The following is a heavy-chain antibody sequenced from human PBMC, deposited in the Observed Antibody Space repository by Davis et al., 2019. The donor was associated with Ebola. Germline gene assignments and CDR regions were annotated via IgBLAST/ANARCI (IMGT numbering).Heavy chain of an antibody. CDR3: ARVVLGWLMSY. V-gene: IGHV3-23*01. J-gene: IGHJ4*02. CDR2: ISGSGGST. D-gene: IGHD6-19*01. CDR1: VITFSSYA. Sequence: PGGSLRLSCTDSVITFSSYAMTWVRQAPGKGLEWVSAISGSGGSTYYADSVKGRFTISRDNAKNSLYLQMNSLRAEDTAVYYCARVVLGWLMSYWGQGTLVTVSS.